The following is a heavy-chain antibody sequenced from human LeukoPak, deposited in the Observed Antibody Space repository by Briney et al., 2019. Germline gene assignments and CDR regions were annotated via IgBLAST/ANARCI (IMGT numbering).Heavy chain of an antibody. J-gene: IGHJ6*03. D-gene: IGHD5-24*01. V-gene: IGHV4-30-4*08. CDR1: GGSISSGDYY. CDR2: IYYSGST. Sequence: SQTLSLTCTVSGGSISSGDYYWSGIRQPPGKGLEWIGYIYYSGSTYYNPSLKSRVTISVDTSKNQFSLKLSSVTAADTAVYYCARLLPIYYYYMDVWGKGTTVTVSS. CDR3: ARLLPIYYYYMDV.